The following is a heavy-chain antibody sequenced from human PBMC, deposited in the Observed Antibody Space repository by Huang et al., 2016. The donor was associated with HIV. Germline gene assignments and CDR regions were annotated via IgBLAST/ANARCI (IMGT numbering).Heavy chain of an antibody. D-gene: IGHD6-13*01. V-gene: IGHV4-39*01. J-gene: IGHJ4*02. CDR3: ASQHIGAAATWF. Sequence: QLQLQESGPGQVKPSATLSLTCTVSGDFISSTNYYWGWFRQSPGKGLEWVGSVYQGGRTNYNPSLKSRVTLSVDTSRNQFSLRLNSVTAADTAVYYCASQHIGAAATWFWGRGTQVAVSS. CDR2: VYQGGRT. CDR1: GDFISSTNYY.